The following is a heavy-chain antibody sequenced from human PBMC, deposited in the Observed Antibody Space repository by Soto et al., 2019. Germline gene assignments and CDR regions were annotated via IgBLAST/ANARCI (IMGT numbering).Heavy chain of an antibody. CDR3: ARVSWREKYGMDV. J-gene: IGHJ6*02. Sequence: GGSLRLCCAASGFTFSDSYMSWIRQAPGKGLEWISYITFSGNTVYYADSLKGRFTISRDNAKNSLYLHMNLLRAEDTAVYYCARVSWREKYGMDVWGQGPTVTVSS. V-gene: IGHV3-11*01. CDR2: ITFSGNTV. CDR1: GFTFSDSY.